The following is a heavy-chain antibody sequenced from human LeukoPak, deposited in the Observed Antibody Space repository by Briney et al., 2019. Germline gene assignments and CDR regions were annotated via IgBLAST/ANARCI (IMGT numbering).Heavy chain of an antibody. CDR1: GFTFSSYG. J-gene: IGHJ4*02. Sequence: GGSLRLSCAASGFTFSSYGMHWVRQAPGKGLECVAVISYDGSNKYYADSVKGRFTISRDNSKNTLYLQMNSLRAEDTAVYYCAKVGGSYVGEPLDYWGQGTLVTVSS. V-gene: IGHV3-30*18. CDR3: AKVGGSYVGEPLDY. CDR2: ISYDGSNK. D-gene: IGHD1-26*01.